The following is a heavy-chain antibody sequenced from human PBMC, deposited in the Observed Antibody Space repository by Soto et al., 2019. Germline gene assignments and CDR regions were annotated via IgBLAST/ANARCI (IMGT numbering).Heavy chain of an antibody. CDR3: ARDRGSIAAHHDY. CDR1: GFTFSSYS. V-gene: IGHV3-21*01. CDR2: ISSSSSYI. Sequence: GGSLRLSCAASGFTFSSYSMNWVRQAPGKGLEWVSSISSSSSYIYYADSVKGRFTISRDNAKNSLYLQMNSLRAEDTAVYYCARDRGSIAAHHDYWGQGTLVTVSS. J-gene: IGHJ4*02. D-gene: IGHD6-6*01.